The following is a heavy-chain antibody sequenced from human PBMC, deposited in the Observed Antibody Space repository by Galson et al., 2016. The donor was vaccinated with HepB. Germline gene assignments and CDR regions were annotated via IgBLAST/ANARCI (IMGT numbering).Heavy chain of an antibody. CDR1: GFTFSSYA. CDR3: AKGPRPFIHYYYYMDV. V-gene: IGHV3-23*01. Sequence: SLRLSCAGSGFTFSSYAMSWVRQAPGRGLEWVSVISANSGSTYYADSVKGRFTVSRDNSKNMLYLQMNSLRAEDTAVYYCAKGPRPFIHYYYYMDVWGKGTTVTVSS. CDR2: ISANSGST. J-gene: IGHJ6*03.